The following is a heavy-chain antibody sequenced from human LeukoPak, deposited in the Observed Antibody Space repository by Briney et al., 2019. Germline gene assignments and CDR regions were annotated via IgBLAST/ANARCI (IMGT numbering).Heavy chain of an antibody. D-gene: IGHD3-22*01. CDR2: ISSSSASI. CDR3: AKDGPHYYDTLADY. V-gene: IGHV3-21*01. CDR1: GFTFRNYA. J-gene: IGHJ4*02. Sequence: NPGGSLRLSCAASGFTFRNYAINWVRQAPGKGLEWVSSISSSSASISYADSVKGRFTISRDNVNNSLFLQMNSLRVDDTAVYYCAKDGPHYYDTLADYWGQGTLVTVSS.